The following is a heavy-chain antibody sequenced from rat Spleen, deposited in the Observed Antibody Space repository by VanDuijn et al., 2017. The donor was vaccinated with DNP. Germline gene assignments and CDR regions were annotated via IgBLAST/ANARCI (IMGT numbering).Heavy chain of an antibody. CDR3: TRHRYPLYYFDF. CDR2: ISYEGSRT. D-gene: IGHD1-4*01. J-gene: IGHJ2*01. Sequence: EVQLVESGGGLVQPGRSLKLSCAASGFTFSDYYMAWVRQAPKKGLEWVAYISYEGSRTYYGDSVKGRFTLSRDNARSTLYLQMNSLRSEDTATYYCTRHRYPLYYFDFWGQGVMVTVSS. V-gene: IGHV5-22*01. CDR1: GFTFSDYY.